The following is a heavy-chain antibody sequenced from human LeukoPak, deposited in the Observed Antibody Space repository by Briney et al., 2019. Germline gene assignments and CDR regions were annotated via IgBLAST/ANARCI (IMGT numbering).Heavy chain of an antibody. CDR2: IKEDGSEK. D-gene: IGHD3-10*01. CDR3: ARDYYASGSYADY. CDR1: GFTFSRYW. V-gene: IGHV3-7*04. Sequence: GGSLRLSCVASGFTFSRYWMSWVRQAPGKGLKWVANIKEDGSEKYYVDSVKGRFTISRDNAKNLLYLQMNSLRAEDTAVYYCARDYYASGSYADYWGQGTLVTVSS. J-gene: IGHJ4*02.